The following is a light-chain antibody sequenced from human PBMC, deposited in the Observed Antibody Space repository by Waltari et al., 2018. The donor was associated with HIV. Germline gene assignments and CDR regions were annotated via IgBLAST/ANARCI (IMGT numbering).Light chain of an antibody. CDR1: SSTIGASYD. V-gene: IGLV1-40*01. CDR3: QSFDNSLGGSVI. J-gene: IGLJ2*01. Sequence: QSALTQPPSVSGAPGQRVTISCTAGSSTIGASYDVHWYQQLPGTAPKLLIYANINRPSGVPDRFACSKAGTSASLAITGLQAEDEADYYCQSFDNSLGGSVIFGGGTKLTVL. CDR2: ANI.